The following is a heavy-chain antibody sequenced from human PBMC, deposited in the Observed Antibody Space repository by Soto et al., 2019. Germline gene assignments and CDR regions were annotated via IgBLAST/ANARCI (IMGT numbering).Heavy chain of an antibody. CDR2: INHSGST. Sequence: LSLSWAASGFTFSSYAVSWVRQAPGKGLEWIGEINHSGSTTYNPSLRSRVTISVDTSTNQFSLKLTSVTAADTAVYYCAREFVYGDYGGWFDPWGQGTQVTLSS. V-gene: IGHV4-34*09. J-gene: IGHJ5*02. CDR3: AREFVYGDYGGWFDP. CDR1: GFTFSSYA. D-gene: IGHD4-17*01.